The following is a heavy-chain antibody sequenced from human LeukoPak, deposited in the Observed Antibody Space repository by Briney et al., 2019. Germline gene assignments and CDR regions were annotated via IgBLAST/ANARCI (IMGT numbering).Heavy chain of an antibody. CDR1: GDIFNSYS. D-gene: IGHD1-26*01. Sequence: SVTVSCNASGDIFNSYSVSWVRQAPGQGLEWMGGIIPIFGSTNYAQKFQGRVTITTDQSTRTAYMESNSLSSDDTAVYYCARVGRSRGSLPNSYYYMDVWGKGTTVTVSS. CDR2: IIPIFGST. J-gene: IGHJ6*03. V-gene: IGHV1-69*05. CDR3: ARVGRSRGSLPNSYYYMDV.